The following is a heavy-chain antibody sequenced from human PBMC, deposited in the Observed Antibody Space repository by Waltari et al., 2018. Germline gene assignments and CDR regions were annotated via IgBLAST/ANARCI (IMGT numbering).Heavy chain of an antibody. Sequence: QLQLQESGPGLVKPSETLSLTCSVSGVSITSNRHYWGWIRQPPGQGREWIGTVSYSGATYTSPALEGRVTVSRDTSKNHLSLKLVSVTAADTAVYYCATYIGASVGTAAFDVWGQGTMVTVSS. CDR1: GVSITSNRHY. V-gene: IGHV4-39*02. J-gene: IGHJ3*01. CDR3: ATYIGASVGTAAFDV. D-gene: IGHD5-12*01. CDR2: VSYSGAT.